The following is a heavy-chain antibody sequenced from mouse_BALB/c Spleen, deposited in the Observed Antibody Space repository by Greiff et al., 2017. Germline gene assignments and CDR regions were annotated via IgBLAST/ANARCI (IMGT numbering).Heavy chain of an antibody. Sequence: EVTTVEFGGGLVKPGGSLKLSCAASGFTFSSFGMHWVRQAPEKGLEWVAYISSGSSTNYYADTVKGRFTISRDNPKNTLFLQMTSQRSEDTAMYYGAREAWFADWGQGTLVTGAA. V-gene: IGHV5-17*02. CDR1: GFTFSSFG. CDR3: AREAWFAD. CDR2: ISSGSSTN. J-gene: IGHJ3*01.